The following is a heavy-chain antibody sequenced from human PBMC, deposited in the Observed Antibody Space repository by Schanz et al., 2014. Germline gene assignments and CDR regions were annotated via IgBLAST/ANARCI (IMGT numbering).Heavy chain of an antibody. D-gene: IGHD3-16*01. CDR2: TSTDGTKT. CDR1: GFTFSSYA. CDR3: TRDRGALINHNDALDL. V-gene: IGHV3-30*04. J-gene: IGHJ3*01. Sequence: VQLVESGGGVVQPGRSLRLSCAASGFTFSSYAMHWVRQAPGQGLEKVAVTSTDGTKTYYAASVRGRFTISRDNSKNTVYLQMNSLRSEDTAVYYCTRDRGALINHNDALDLWGQGTMVSVSS.